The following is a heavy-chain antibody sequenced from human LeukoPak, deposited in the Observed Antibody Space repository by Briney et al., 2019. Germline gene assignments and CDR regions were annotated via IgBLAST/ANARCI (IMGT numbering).Heavy chain of an antibody. CDR3: AKYACSSTSCFYYYYYYGMDV. V-gene: IGHV3-23*01. J-gene: IGHJ6*04. CDR2: ISGSGGST. Sequence: GGSLRLSCAASGFTFSSYAMSWVRQAPGKGLEWVSAISGSGGSTYYADSVKGRFTISRDNSKNTLYLQMNSLRAEDTAVYYCAKYACSSTSCFYYYYYYGMDVWGKGTTVTVSS. D-gene: IGHD2-2*01. CDR1: GFTFSSYA.